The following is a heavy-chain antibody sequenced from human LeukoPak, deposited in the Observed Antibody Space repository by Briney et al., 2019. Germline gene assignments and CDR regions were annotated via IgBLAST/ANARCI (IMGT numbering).Heavy chain of an antibody. CDR2: ISGGGPGT. D-gene: IGHD1-7*01. Sequence: PGGSLRLSCAASGFTFSSYAMSWVRQAPGKGLEWVSAISGGGPGTYYADSVKGRFTISRDNSKNTLYLQMNSLRAEDTAVYYCAKKKTGTAKAFDCWGQGTLVTVSS. CDR1: GFTFSSYA. CDR3: AKKKTGTAKAFDC. V-gene: IGHV3-23*01. J-gene: IGHJ4*02.